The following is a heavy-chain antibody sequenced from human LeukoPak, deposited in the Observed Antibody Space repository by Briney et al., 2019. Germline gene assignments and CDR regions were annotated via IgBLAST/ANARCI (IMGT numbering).Heavy chain of an antibody. J-gene: IGHJ4*02. Sequence: PSETLSLTCTVSGGSVSSGSYYWSWIRQPPGKGPEWIGYIYYSGSTNYSPSLKSRVTISVNTSKNQFSLKLTSVTAADTAVYYCASVRSGRYYFDYWGQGTLVTVSS. V-gene: IGHV4-61*01. CDR3: ASVRSGRYYFDY. D-gene: IGHD5-24*01. CDR2: IYYSGST. CDR1: GGSVSSGSYY.